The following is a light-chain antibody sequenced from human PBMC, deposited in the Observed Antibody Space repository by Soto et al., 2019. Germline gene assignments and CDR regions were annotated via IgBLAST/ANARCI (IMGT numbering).Light chain of an antibody. Sequence: EIVLTQSPGTLSLSPGQRATLSCRASQSVSRSYLAWYQHKRGQAPRLLMFGTGSRATGIPDRFSGTGSGTDFTLIINRLEPADFALYYCQQYSSTPHTFGQGTKLEIK. CDR1: QSVSRSY. J-gene: IGKJ2*01. CDR3: QQYSSTPHT. CDR2: GTG. V-gene: IGKV3-20*01.